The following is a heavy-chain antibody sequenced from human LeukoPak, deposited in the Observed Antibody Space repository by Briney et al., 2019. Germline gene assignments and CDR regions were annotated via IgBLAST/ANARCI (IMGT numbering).Heavy chain of an antibody. J-gene: IGHJ6*03. CDR2: ISGSGGST. V-gene: IGHV3-23*01. D-gene: IGHD6-6*01. Sequence: GGSLRLSCAASGFTFSGYAMSWVRQAPGKGLEWVSAISGSGGSTYYADSVKGRFTISRDNSKNTLYLQMNSLRAEDTAVYYCAKAPVIAARVYYYMDVWGKGTTVTVSS. CDR1: GFTFSGYA. CDR3: AKAPVIAARVYYYMDV.